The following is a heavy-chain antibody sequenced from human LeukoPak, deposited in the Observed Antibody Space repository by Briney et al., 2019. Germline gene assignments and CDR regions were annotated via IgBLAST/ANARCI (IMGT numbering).Heavy chain of an antibody. J-gene: IGHJ4*02. Sequence: ASVKVSCKASGYTFTSYGISWVRQAPGQGLEWMGWIIAYNGNTTYAQKLHGRVSMTTDTSTSTAYMELRSLRSDDTAVYYCARDWGRGYCGYDPNLDYWGQGTLVTVSS. CDR3: ARDWGRGYCGYDPNLDY. CDR2: IIAYNGNT. CDR1: GYTFTSYG. D-gene: IGHD5-12*01. V-gene: IGHV1-18*01.